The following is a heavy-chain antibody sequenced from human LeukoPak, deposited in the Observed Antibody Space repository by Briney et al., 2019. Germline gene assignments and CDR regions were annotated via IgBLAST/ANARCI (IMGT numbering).Heavy chain of an antibody. J-gene: IGHJ4*02. V-gene: IGHV3-11*03. D-gene: IGHD5-18*01. CDR2: ISSSSTYT. Sequence: TGGSLRLSCAASGFTFSDYYMSWIRQAPGKGLEWVSYISSSSTYTNYADSVKGRFTIYRDNAKNSLYLQMNSLRAEDTAVYYCATSVDTALDFDYWGQGTLVTVSS. CDR3: ATSVDTALDFDY. CDR1: GFTFSDYY.